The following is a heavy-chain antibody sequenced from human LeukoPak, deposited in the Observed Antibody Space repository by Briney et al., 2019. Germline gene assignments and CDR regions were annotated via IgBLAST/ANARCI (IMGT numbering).Heavy chain of an antibody. CDR2: ISGSGDST. J-gene: IGHJ4*02. Sequence: GGSLRLSCAASGFTFSSYAMSWVRQAPGKGLEWVSAISGSGDSTYYADSVKGRFTISRDNSKNTLYLQMNSLRAEDTAVYYCAKTRGYSYGFLDYWGQGTLVTVSS. CDR3: AKTRGYSYGFLDY. CDR1: GFTFSSYA. V-gene: IGHV3-23*01. D-gene: IGHD5-18*01.